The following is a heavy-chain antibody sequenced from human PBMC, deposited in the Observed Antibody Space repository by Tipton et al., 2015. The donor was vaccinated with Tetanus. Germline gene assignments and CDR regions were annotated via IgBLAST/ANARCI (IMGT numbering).Heavy chain of an antibody. D-gene: IGHD5-18*01. Sequence: SLRLSCAASGFTFSSYGMSWVRQAPAKGLEWVSGISGSGDSTYYADSVKGRFTISRDNSKNSVFLLMNTLTAEDTALYYCAKTKRGYSYGSFDLWGQGTRVTVSS. J-gene: IGHJ4*02. V-gene: IGHV3-23*01. CDR1: GFTFSSYG. CDR3: AKTKRGYSYGSFDL. CDR2: ISGSGDST.